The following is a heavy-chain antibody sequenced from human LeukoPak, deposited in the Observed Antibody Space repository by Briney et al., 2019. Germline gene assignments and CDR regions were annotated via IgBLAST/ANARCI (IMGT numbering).Heavy chain of an antibody. D-gene: IGHD2-2*01. J-gene: IGHJ4*02. Sequence: PGGSLRLSCAASGFSFNSFEMSWVRQAPGKGLEWVSCVSSSGTTMYHADSVKGRFTISRDNAKNSLYLQMNSLRAEDAAVYYCARSYCSSASCLFDYWGQGTLVTVSS. CDR3: ARSYCSSASCLFDY. V-gene: IGHV3-48*03. CDR2: VSSSGTTM. CDR1: GFSFNSFE.